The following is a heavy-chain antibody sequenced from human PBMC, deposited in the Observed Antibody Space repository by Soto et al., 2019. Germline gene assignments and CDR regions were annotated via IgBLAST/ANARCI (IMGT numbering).Heavy chain of an antibody. CDR3: ARERVVVVPAAPYYYYYGMDV. V-gene: IGHV4-59*12. J-gene: IGHJ6*02. D-gene: IGHD2-2*01. CDR1: GDSLDYYS. CDR2: VSDSGRT. Sequence: SETQSLTYTVSGDSLDYYSWSWIRQPPGKGLEWIGDVSDSGRTNYNPSLRSRVTISVDKSKNQFSLKLSSVTAADTAVYYCARERVVVVPAAPYYYYYGMDVWGQGTTVTAP.